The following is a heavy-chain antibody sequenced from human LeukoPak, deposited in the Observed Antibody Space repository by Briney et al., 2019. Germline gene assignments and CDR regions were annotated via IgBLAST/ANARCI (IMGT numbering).Heavy chain of an antibody. J-gene: IGHJ5*02. D-gene: IGHD1-26*01. Sequence: KASETLSLTCTVSGGSISSYFWTWIRQPPGKGLEWIEYIYYSGSTSYNPSLKSRVTMSVDTSKNQFSLNLNSVTAADTAVYYCARGYLDWFDPWGQGTLVTVSS. CDR2: IYYSGST. V-gene: IGHV4-59*01. CDR3: ARGYLDWFDP. CDR1: GGSISSYF.